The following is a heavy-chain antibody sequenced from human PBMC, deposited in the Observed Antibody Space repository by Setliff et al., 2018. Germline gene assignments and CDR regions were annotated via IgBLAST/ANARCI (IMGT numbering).Heavy chain of an antibody. CDR1: GYNLITFG. Sequence: GASVKVSCKTSGYNLITFGISWVRQAPGQGLEWMGWINPSGGLTRYAQKFQGRVTMTRDTSTSTVYMEVISLRAEDTAVYYCARGTAMDHWGQGTLVTVSS. V-gene: IGHV1-46*01. CDR2: INPSGGLT. J-gene: IGHJ4*02. D-gene: IGHD5-18*01. CDR3: ARGTAMDH.